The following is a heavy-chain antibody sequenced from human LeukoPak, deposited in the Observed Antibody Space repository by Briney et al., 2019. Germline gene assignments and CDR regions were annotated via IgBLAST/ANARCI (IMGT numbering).Heavy chain of an antibody. CDR1: GFTVSINY. J-gene: IGHJ4*02. Sequence: GGSLRLSCAPSGFTVSINYMSSVRQAPGKGLGWVSVIYSGGSTYYADSVKGRFTISRDNSKNTLYLQMNSLRAEDTAVYYCAREGEDYYDSSGYYFDYWGQGTLVTVSS. D-gene: IGHD3-22*01. V-gene: IGHV3-53*01. CDR3: AREGEDYYDSSGYYFDY. CDR2: IYSGGST.